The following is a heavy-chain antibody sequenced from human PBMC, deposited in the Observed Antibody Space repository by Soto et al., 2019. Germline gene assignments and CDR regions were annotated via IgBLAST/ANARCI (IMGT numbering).Heavy chain of an antibody. J-gene: IGHJ6*02. CDR1: GAPVSTTSYY. V-gene: IGHV4-39*01. Sequence: PSETLSLTCAVSGAPVSTTSYYWAWIRQSPREGLQWIGSAYYSGNSYYNPSLTTRLYITLNLSKNELSLELTSVTAADTAVYYLSRHGHYYTVFYGCGQDTALTIPS. D-gene: IGHD1-26*01. CDR3: SRHGHYYTVFYG. CDR2: AYYSGNS.